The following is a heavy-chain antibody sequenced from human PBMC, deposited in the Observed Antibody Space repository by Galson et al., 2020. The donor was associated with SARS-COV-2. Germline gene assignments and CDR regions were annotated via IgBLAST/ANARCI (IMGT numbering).Heavy chain of an antibody. J-gene: IGHJ4*02. V-gene: IGHV3-48*03. CDR3: AGGGATRLDC. D-gene: IGHD1-26*01. CDR1: GFTFDYYE. Sequence: GESLKISCAASGFTFDYYEMNWVRQAPGKGLEWVSYISGSGSTKYYAAAVNGRFTISRDNAGNSLSLQMNSLRDDDTAVYYCAGGGATRLDCWGQGTLVTVSS. CDR2: ISGSGSTK.